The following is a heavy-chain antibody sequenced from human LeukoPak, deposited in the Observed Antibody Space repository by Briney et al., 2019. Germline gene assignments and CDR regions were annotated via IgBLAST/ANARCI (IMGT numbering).Heavy chain of an antibody. CDR3: ARLGAAVLDP. D-gene: IGHD2-15*01. CDR2: TYYSGST. Sequence: PSETLSLTCTVSGGSISSYYWSWIRQPPGKGLEWIGYTYYSGSTNYNPSLKSRVTISVDTSKNQFSLKLSSVTAADTAVYYCARLGAAVLDPWGQGTLVTVSS. V-gene: IGHV4-59*01. J-gene: IGHJ5*02. CDR1: GGSISSYY.